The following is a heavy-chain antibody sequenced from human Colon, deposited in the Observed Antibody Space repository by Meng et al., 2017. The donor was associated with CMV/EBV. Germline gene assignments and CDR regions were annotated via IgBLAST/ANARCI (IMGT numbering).Heavy chain of an antibody. V-gene: IGHV3-21*01. J-gene: IGHJ4*02. CDR3: ARFTRISGYEALDY. Sequence: GASLKISCAASGFTFSSYSMNWVRQAPGKGLEWVSSISSSSSYIYYADSVKGRFTISRDNAKNSLYLQMNNLRAEDTAVYYCARFTRISGYEALDYWGQGTLVTVSS. CDR2: ISSSSSYI. D-gene: IGHD5-12*01. CDR1: GFTFSSYS.